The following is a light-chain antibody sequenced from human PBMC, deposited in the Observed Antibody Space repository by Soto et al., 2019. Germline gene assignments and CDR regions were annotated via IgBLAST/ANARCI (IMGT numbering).Light chain of an antibody. V-gene: IGLV6-57*04. Sequence: NFMLTQPHSVSASPGKTVTISCTRSSGSIASNYIQWYQQRPGSAPTSVIYEDNQRPSGVPDRFSGSIDSSSNSASLTISGLKTEDEADYYCQSFGSNIVFGGGTKLTV. CDR2: EDN. CDR3: QSFGSNIV. J-gene: IGLJ2*01. CDR1: SGSIASNY.